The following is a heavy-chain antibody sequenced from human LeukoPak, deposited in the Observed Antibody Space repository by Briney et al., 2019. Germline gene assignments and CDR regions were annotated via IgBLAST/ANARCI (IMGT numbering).Heavy chain of an antibody. CDR3: ARKRTMIAPDGFDI. CDR2: IIPFLGVA. V-gene: IGHV1-69*04. CDR1: GGTFSRYA. Sequence: AVKVSFKASGGTFSRYAISWVRQPPAQGLEWMGRIIPFLGVANYAQKFQGRVTITADKSTSTAYMELSSLRSEDTAVYYCARKRTMIAPDGFDIWGQGTMVTVSS. J-gene: IGHJ3*02. D-gene: IGHD3-22*01.